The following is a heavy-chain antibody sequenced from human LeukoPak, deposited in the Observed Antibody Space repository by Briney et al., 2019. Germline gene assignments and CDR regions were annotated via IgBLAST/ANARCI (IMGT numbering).Heavy chain of an antibody. V-gene: IGHV5-51*01. J-gene: IGHJ3*02. D-gene: IGHD6-19*01. CDR2: IYPGDSDT. Sequence: GESLKISCKDSGYSFTNYWFGWVRQMPGKGLEWMGIIYPGDSDTRYSPSFQGQVTISADKSISTAYLQWSGLKASDTAMYYCARPIAVAGTADAFDIWGQGTMVTVSS. CDR1: GYSFTNYW. CDR3: ARPIAVAGTADAFDI.